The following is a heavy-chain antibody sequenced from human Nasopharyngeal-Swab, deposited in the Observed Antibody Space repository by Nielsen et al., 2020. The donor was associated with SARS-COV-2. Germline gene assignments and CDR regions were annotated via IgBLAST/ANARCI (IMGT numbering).Heavy chain of an antibody. CDR1: GFSLSTSGMC. CDR3: ARMEKYYYGSGSYYYYYYGMDV. Sequence: SGPTLVTPTQTLTLTCTFSGFSLSTSGMCVSWIRQPPGKALEWLALIDWDDDKYYSTSLKTRLTISKDTSKNQVVLTMTNMDPVDTATYYCARMEKYYYGSGSYYYYYYGMDVWGQGTTVTVSS. D-gene: IGHD3-10*01. J-gene: IGHJ6*02. CDR2: IDWDDDK. V-gene: IGHV2-70*01.